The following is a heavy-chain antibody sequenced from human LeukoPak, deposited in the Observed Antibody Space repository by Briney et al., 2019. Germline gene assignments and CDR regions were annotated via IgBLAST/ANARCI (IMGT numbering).Heavy chain of an antibody. CDR2: INHSGST. D-gene: IGHD3-22*01. V-gene: IGHV4-34*01. Sequence: SETLSLTCAVYGGSFSGYYWSWIRQPPGKGLEWIGEINHSGSTNYNPSLKSRVTISVDTSKKQFSLKLSSVTAADTAVYYCARGITMIVVITYNWFDPWGQGTLVTVSS. CDR3: ARGITMIVVITYNWFDP. CDR1: GGSFSGYY. J-gene: IGHJ5*02.